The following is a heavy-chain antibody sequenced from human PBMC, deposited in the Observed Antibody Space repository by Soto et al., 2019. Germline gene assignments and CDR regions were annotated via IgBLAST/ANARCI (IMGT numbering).Heavy chain of an antibody. CDR2: ISPFNGNT. CDR3: ARDRSFDRTYYYGIDV. J-gene: IGHJ6*02. V-gene: IGHV1-18*01. Sequence: QVQLVQSGAEVKKPGASVRVSCKSSGYPFTHYGITWIRQAPGQGLEWMGWISPFNGNTNYGQTRQGRVTLTTETSTSTLYMELRSLRSDDTAVYYCARDRSFDRTYYYGIDVWGQGTTVTVSS. CDR1: GYPFTHYG. D-gene: IGHD3-16*01.